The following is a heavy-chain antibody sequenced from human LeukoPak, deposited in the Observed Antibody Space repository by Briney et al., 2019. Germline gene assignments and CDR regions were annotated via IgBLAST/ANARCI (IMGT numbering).Heavy chain of an antibody. J-gene: IGHJ4*02. V-gene: IGHV4-34*01. CDR1: GGSFSGYY. Sequence: SETLSLTCAVYGGSFSGYYWSWIRQPPGKGLEWIGEINHSGSTNYNPSLKSRVTISVDTSKNQFSLKLSSVTAADAAVYYCARNDRFVNSSSWYRGLYYFDYWGQGTLVTVSS. CDR2: INHSGST. D-gene: IGHD6-13*01. CDR3: ARNDRFVNSSSWYRGLYYFDY.